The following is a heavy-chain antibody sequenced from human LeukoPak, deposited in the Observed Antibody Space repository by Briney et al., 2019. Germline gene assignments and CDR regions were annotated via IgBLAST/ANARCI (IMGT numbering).Heavy chain of an antibody. Sequence: PSETLSHACAVSGGSISSNSYYWGWIRQPPGKGLEWIGSIYYSGSTYYNPSLKSRVTISVDTSKNQFSLKLSSVTAADTAVYYCARGEHVVVTAPDAFDIWGQGTMVTVSS. CDR1: GGSISSNSYY. J-gene: IGHJ3*02. D-gene: IGHD2-21*02. CDR3: ARGEHVVVTAPDAFDI. CDR2: IYYSGST. V-gene: IGHV4-39*01.